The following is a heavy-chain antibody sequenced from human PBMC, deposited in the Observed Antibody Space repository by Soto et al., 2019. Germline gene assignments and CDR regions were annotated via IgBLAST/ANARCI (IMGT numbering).Heavy chain of an antibody. Sequence: SVKVSSKASGGTFSSYAISWVRQAPGQGLEWMGGIIPIFGTANYAQKFQGRVTITADESTSTAYMELSSLRSEDTAVYYCARVERGSSWYRGGYYFDYWGQGTLVTVSS. CDR3: ARVERGSSWYRGGYYFDY. D-gene: IGHD6-13*01. V-gene: IGHV1-69*13. J-gene: IGHJ4*02. CDR1: GGTFSSYA. CDR2: IIPIFGTA.